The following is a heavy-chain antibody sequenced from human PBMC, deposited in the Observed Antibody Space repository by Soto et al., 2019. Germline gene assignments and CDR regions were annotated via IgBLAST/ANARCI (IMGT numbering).Heavy chain of an antibody. Sequence: QVQLQESGPGLVKPSETLSLTCTVSGGSISSYYWSWIRQPPGKGLEWIGYIYYSGSTNYNPSLKSRATISVDTSKNPFSLKLSSVTAADTAVYYCARGYGDYEGYFDLWGRGTLVTVSS. CDR3: ARGYGDYEGYFDL. J-gene: IGHJ2*01. V-gene: IGHV4-59*01. CDR1: GGSISSYY. CDR2: IYYSGST. D-gene: IGHD4-17*01.